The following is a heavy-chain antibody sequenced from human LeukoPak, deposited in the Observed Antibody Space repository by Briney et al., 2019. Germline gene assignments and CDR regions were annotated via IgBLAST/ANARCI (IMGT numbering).Heavy chain of an antibody. J-gene: IGHJ4*02. Sequence: PGGSLRLSCTASGFTFGDDGMSWFRQAPGKGLEWVGFIRSKAYGGTAEYAASVKGRFTVSRDDSKSIAYLEMKSLKIEDTAVYYCSSDFWRLGFDYWGQGTLVTVSS. CDR1: GFTFGDDG. V-gene: IGHV3-49*03. D-gene: IGHD3-3*01. CDR2: IRSKAYGGTA. CDR3: SSDFWRLGFDY.